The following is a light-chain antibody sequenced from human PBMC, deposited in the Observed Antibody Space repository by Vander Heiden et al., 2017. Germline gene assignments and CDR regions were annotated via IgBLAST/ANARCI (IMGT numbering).Light chain of an antibody. CDR2: QVS. CDR1: SSDVVGYNY. Sequence: QSALTQPASVSGTRGQSITISCTGRSSDVVGYNYVSWDQQCPGKAHKLMIYQVSKRSSGVSNRLSGSKSGITASLTIAGLQADDEADYYCSSYTSSRVVFGGGTKLTVL. V-gene: IGLV2-14*01. J-gene: IGLJ2*01. CDR3: SSYTSSRVV.